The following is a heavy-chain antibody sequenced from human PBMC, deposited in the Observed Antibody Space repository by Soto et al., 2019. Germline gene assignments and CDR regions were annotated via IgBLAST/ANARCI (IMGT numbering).Heavy chain of an antibody. V-gene: IGHV4-38-2*01. CDR1: GDSISSGYY. CDR2: IYHSGTT. J-gene: IGHJ5*02. CDR3: ARGRHWFGP. Sequence: SETLSLTCAVSGDSISSGYYWAWIRQPPGKGLEWIGSIYHSGTTYYNPPLESRVAISTDTSKNQVSLTLTAVNAADTAVYFCARGRHWFGPWGQGTLVTVSS.